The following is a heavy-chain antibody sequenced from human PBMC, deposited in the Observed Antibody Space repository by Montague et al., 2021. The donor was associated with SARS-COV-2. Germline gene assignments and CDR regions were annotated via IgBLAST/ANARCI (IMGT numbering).Heavy chain of an antibody. V-gene: IGHV4-61*08. Sequence: LVKPTQTLTLTCTFSGFSLSTSGVGVGWIRQPPGKGLEWIGYIYYSGSTNYNPSLKSRVTISVDTSKNQFSLKLSSVTAADTAVYYCARGFDYWGQGTLVTVSS. CDR2: IYYSGST. J-gene: IGHJ4*02. CDR1: GFSLSTSGVG. CDR3: ARGFDY.